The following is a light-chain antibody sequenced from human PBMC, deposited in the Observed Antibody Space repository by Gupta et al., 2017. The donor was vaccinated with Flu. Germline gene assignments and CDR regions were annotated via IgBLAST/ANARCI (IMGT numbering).Light chain of an antibody. CDR1: QSLSSTF. V-gene: IGKV3-20*01. CDR2: GAS. J-gene: IGKJ1*01. CDR3: QQYGTSPAWT. Sequence: EVVLTQSPGTLSLSPGERATLSCRASQSLSSTFLAWYQQKPGQAPRLLIYGASSRATGIPDRFSGRGSGTDFTLTISRLEPEDFAVYYCQQYGTSPAWTFGQGTKVEIK.